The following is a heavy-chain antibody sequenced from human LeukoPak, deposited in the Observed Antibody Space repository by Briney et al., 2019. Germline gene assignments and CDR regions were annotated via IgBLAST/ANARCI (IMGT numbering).Heavy chain of an antibody. Sequence: ASVKVSCKASGYTFTGYYMHWVRQAPGQGLEWMGRINPNSGGTNYAQKFQGRVTMTRDTSISTAYTELSRLRSDDTAVYYCARETLLWFGELFAPLDAFDIWGQGTMVTVSS. J-gene: IGHJ3*02. CDR1: GYTFTGYY. D-gene: IGHD3-10*01. CDR3: ARETLLWFGELFAPLDAFDI. CDR2: INPNSGGT. V-gene: IGHV1-2*06.